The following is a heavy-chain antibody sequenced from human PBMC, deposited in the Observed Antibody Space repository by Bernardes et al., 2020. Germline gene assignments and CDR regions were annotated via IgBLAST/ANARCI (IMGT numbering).Heavy chain of an antibody. Sequence: ALRLSCAASGFTFSSYAMHWVRQAPGTGLEWVAVISYDGSNKYYADSVKGRFTISRDNSKNTLYLQMNSLRAEDTAVYYCARDAVITFGGVIVIGHFDYWGQGTLVTFSS. V-gene: IGHV3-30-3*01. J-gene: IGHJ4*02. CDR1: GFTFSSYA. D-gene: IGHD3-16*02. CDR2: ISYDGSNK. CDR3: ARDAVITFGGVIVIGHFDY.